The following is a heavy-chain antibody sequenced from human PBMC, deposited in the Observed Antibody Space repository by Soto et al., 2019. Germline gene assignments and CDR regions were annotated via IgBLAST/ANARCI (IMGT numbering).Heavy chain of an antibody. Sequence: GASVKVSCKASGYTFTSYGISWVRQAPGQGLEWMGWISAYNGNTNYAQKLQGRVTMTTDTSTSTAYMELRSLRSDDTAVYYCARGYYGSGSYAKDYYYGMDVWGQGTTVTVSS. J-gene: IGHJ6*02. V-gene: IGHV1-18*01. CDR2: ISAYNGNT. D-gene: IGHD3-10*01. CDR3: ARGYYGSGSYAKDYYYGMDV. CDR1: GYTFTSYG.